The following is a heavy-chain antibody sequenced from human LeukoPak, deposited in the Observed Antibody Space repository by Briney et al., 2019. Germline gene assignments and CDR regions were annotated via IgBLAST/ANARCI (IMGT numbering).Heavy chain of an antibody. CDR3: ASYAGNWFDP. V-gene: IGHV4-34*01. J-gene: IGHJ5*02. CDR1: GGSFSGYY. CDR2: INHSGST. D-gene: IGHD4-17*01. Sequence: PSETLSLTCAVYGGSFSGYYWSWIRQPPGKGLEWIGEINHSGSTNYNPSLKSRVTISVDTSKNQFSLKLSSVTAADTAVYYCASYAGNWFDPWGQGTLVTVSS.